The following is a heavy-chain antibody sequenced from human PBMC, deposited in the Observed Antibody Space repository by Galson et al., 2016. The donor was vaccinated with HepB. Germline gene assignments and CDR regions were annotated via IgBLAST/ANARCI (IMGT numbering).Heavy chain of an antibody. Sequence: SLRLSCAASGFTFSSYTMNWVRQAPGKGLEWVSSISGISNYLYYADSVKGRFAISRDNAKNSLYLQMNSLRAEDTAVYYCARGDVVVVPAPLGYWGQGTLVTVSS. V-gene: IGHV3-21*01. CDR2: ISGISNYL. J-gene: IGHJ4*02. CDR1: GFTFSSYT. D-gene: IGHD2-2*01. CDR3: ARGDVVVVPAPLGY.